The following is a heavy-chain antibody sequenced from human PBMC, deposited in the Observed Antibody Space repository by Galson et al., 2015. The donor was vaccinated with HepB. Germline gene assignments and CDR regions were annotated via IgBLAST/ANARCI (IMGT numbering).Heavy chain of an antibody. J-gene: IGHJ4*02. V-gene: IGHV1-2*06. D-gene: IGHD2-15*01. Sequence: SVKVSCKASGYTFTDYYIHWVRQAPGQGLEWMGRINPKSGGTNFAQKFQGRATMTRDTSISTAYMELSSLRSDDTAFYYCARGTHILVVVAANFDYWGQGTLVTVSS. CDR2: INPKSGGT. CDR1: GYTFTDYY. CDR3: ARGTHILVVVAANFDY.